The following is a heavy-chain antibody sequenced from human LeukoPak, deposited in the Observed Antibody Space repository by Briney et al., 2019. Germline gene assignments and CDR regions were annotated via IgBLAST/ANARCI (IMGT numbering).Heavy chain of an antibody. CDR2: INPSGGST. CDR1: GYTFTSYY. CDR3: ARGVGVIHYYDSSGLPYY. Sequence: GASVKVSCKASGYTFTSYYMHWVRQAPGQGLEWMGIINPSGGSTSYAQKFQGRVTMTRDTSTSTVYMELSSLRSEDTAVYYCARGVGVIHYYDSSGLPYYWGQGTLVTVSS. V-gene: IGHV1-46*01. D-gene: IGHD3-22*01. J-gene: IGHJ4*02.